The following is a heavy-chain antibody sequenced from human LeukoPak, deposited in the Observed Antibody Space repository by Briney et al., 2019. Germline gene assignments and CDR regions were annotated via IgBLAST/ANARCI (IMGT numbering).Heavy chain of an antibody. J-gene: IGHJ4*02. CDR2: IYSGGST. V-gene: IGHV3-53*01. CDR3: AKDLDVTAYYYDSSGYYGGAKFDY. D-gene: IGHD3-22*01. CDR1: GFTVSSNY. Sequence: GGSLRLSCAASGFTVSSNYMSWVRQAPGKGLEWVSVIYSGGSTYYADSVKGRFTISRDNSKNTLYLQMNSLRAEDTAVYYCAKDLDVTAYYYDSSGYYGGAKFDYWGQGTLVTVSS.